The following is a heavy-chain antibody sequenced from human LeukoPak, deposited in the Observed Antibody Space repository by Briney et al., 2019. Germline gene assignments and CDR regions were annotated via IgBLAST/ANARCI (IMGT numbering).Heavy chain of an antibody. CDR3: AREHDSSLFDI. CDR1: GGSFSGYY. CDR2: IYYSGST. D-gene: IGHD3-22*01. V-gene: IGHV4-59*01. J-gene: IGHJ3*02. Sequence: SETLSLTCAVYGGSFSGYYWSWIRQPPGKGLEWIGYIYYSGSTNYNPSLKSRVTISVDTSKNQFSLKLSSVTAADTAVYYCAREHDSSLFDIWGQGTMVTVSS.